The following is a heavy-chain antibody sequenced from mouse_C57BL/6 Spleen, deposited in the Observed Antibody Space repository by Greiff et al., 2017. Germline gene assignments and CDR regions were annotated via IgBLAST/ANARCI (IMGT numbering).Heavy chain of an antibody. J-gene: IGHJ3*01. CDR2: ISDGGSYT. CDR3: ARDRGYYGSTQFAY. D-gene: IGHD1-1*01. CDR1: GFTFSSYA. Sequence: EVKVEESGGGLVKPGGSLKLSCAASGFTFSSYAMSWVRQTPEKRLEWVATISDGGSYTYYPDNVKGRFTISRDNAKNNLYLQMSHLKSEDTAMYYCARDRGYYGSTQFAYWGQGTLVTVSA. V-gene: IGHV5-4*01.